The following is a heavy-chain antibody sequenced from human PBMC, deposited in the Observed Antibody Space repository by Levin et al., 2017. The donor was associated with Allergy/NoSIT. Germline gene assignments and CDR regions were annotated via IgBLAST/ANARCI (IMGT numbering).Heavy chain of an antibody. J-gene: IGHJ4*02. CDR2: IHTDTSVT. V-gene: IGHV3-74*01. CDR1: GFTFSSYY. CDR3: ARGGCSATSCLDY. Sequence: GGSLRLSCPASGFTFSSYYMHWVRQAPGKGLAWVSNIHTDTSVTNYADSVKGRFTISRDNAKNTLYLQMNSLRAEDTAVYYCARGGCSATSCLDYWGQGTLVTVSS. D-gene: IGHD2-15*01.